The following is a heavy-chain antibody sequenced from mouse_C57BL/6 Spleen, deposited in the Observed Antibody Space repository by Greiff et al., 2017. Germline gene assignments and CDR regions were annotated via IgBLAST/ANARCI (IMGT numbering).Heavy chain of an antibody. CDR3: ARADYDGYSYYAMDY. V-gene: IGHV5-4*03. J-gene: IGHJ4*01. D-gene: IGHD2-3*01. CDR2: ISDGGSYT. Sequence: EVKLVESGGGLVKPGGSLKLSCAASGFTFSSYAMSWVRQTPEKRLEWVATISDGGSYTYYPDNVKGRFTISRDNAKNNLYLQMSHLKSEDTAMYYCARADYDGYSYYAMDYWGQGTSVTVSS. CDR1: GFTFSSYA.